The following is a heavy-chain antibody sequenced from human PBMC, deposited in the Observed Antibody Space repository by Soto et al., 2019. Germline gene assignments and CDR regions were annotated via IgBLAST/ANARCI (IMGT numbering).Heavy chain of an antibody. CDR2: ISSSSSYI. D-gene: IGHD1-1*01. Sequence: EVQLVESGGGLVKPGGSLRLSCAASGFTFSSYSMNWVRQAPGKGLEWVSSISSSSSYIYYADSVKGRFTISRDNAKNSLYLQMNSLRAEDTAVYYCARGRDQAYNLIYWGQGTLVTVSS. V-gene: IGHV3-21*01. CDR1: GFTFSSYS. CDR3: ARGRDQAYNLIY. J-gene: IGHJ4*02.